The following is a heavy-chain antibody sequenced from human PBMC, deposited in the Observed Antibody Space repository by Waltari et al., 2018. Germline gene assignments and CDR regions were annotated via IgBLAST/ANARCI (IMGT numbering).Heavy chain of an antibody. J-gene: IGHJ3*02. V-gene: IGHV1-69*12. Sequence: QVQLVQSGAEVKKPGSSVKVSCKASGGTFRSSAISWVRQAPGQGLEWMGGIIPIFGTANYAQKFQGRVTITADESTSTAYMELSSLRSEDTAVYYCARDQFGDGYIQDVFDIWGQGTMVSVSS. CDR2: IIPIFGTA. CDR3: ARDQFGDGYIQDVFDI. CDR1: GGTFRSSA. D-gene: IGHD5-12*01.